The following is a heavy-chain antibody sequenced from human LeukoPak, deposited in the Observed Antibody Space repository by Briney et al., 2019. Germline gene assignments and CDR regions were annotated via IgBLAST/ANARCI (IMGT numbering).Heavy chain of an antibody. CDR3: AKDPSHLWFGEDYFDY. CDR1: GFIFSDYA. J-gene: IGHJ4*02. CDR2: ISTIGGST. Sequence: PGGSLRLSCAASGFIFSDYAMHWVRQAPGKGLEYVSAISTIGGSTYYANSVKGRFTISRDNSRDTLYLQMNSLRAEDTAVYYCAKDPSHLWFGEDYFDYWGQGTLVTVSS. D-gene: IGHD3-10*01. V-gene: IGHV3-64*01.